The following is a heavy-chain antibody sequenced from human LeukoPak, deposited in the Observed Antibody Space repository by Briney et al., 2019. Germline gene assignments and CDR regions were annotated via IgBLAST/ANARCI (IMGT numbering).Heavy chain of an antibody. CDR1: GGSISSGSYY. Sequence: SEALSLTCTVSGGSISSGSYYWSWIRQPAGKGLEWIGRIYTSGSTNYNPSLKSRVTISVDTSKNQFSLKLSSVTAADTAVYYCARDPRGETHDYWGQGTLVTVSS. CDR3: ARDPRGETHDY. J-gene: IGHJ4*02. D-gene: IGHD3-16*01. CDR2: IYTSGST. V-gene: IGHV4-61*02.